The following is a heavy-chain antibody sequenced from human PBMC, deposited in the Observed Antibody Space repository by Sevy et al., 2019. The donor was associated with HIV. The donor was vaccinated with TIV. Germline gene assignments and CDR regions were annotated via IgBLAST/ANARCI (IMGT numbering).Heavy chain of an antibody. CDR2: INPNSGGI. D-gene: IGHD6-19*01. Sequence: ASVKVSCKDSGYFFTDYYLHWVRQTPGQGLEWMGRINPNSGGINYSQNFQGRVTMTRDTSISTAYMELSRLRSDDTAVYYCARGGGYSSGWWTSDYWGQGTLVTVSS. CDR1: GYFFTDYY. CDR3: ARGGGYSSGWWTSDY. V-gene: IGHV1-2*06. J-gene: IGHJ4*02.